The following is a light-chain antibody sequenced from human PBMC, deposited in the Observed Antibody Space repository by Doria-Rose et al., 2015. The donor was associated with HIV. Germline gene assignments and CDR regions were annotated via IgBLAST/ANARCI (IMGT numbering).Light chain of an antibody. Sequence: TQSPGTLSLSPGERATLSCRASQSFRCTYLACYQQTHGQAPSLLIYDASTRATGIPDRFSASGSGTDFTLTINRLEPEDFALYYCHQYGTSWTFGQGTKVE. CDR3: HQYGTSWT. CDR2: DAS. J-gene: IGKJ1*01. V-gene: IGKV3-20*01. CDR1: QSFRCTY.